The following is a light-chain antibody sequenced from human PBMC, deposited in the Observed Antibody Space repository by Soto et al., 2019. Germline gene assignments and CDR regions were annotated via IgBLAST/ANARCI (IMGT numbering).Light chain of an antibody. CDR2: GVS. J-gene: IGKJ4*01. CDR1: QSVRSD. Sequence: IVMTQSPGTLSVSPGERATLSCRASQSVRSDLAWYQQKPGQAPRLLIYGVSTRATAIPARFSGSGAGTEFTLTISSLQSEDFAVYYCQHYNNWPLTFGGGTKVEIK. CDR3: QHYNNWPLT. V-gene: IGKV3-15*01.